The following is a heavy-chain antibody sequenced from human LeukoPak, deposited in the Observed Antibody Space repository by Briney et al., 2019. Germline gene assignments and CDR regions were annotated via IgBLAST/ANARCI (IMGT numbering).Heavy chain of an antibody. CDR3: ATDRNSGKYYDY. D-gene: IGHD1-26*01. CDR1: GLIVSNNY. J-gene: IGHJ4*02. CDR2: VYSGGHT. Sequence: GGSLRLSCAASGLIVSNNYMSWVRQAPGKGLEWVSIVYSGGHTYYADSVKGRFTVSRDNAKNTLYLQMDSLRAEDTAVYYCATDRNSGKYYDYWGQGTLVTVSS. V-gene: IGHV3-66*01.